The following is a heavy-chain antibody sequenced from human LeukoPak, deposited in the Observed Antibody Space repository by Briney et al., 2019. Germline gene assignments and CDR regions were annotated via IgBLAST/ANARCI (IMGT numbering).Heavy chain of an antibody. Sequence: GGSLRLSCAASGFAFDDYAMHWVRQAPGRGLEWVSSISWNSGSIGYVDSVKGRFTISRDNAKNSLYLQMNSLRAEDTAVYYCARVSRSSSWYQDYWGQGTLVTVSS. CDR2: ISWNSGSI. V-gene: IGHV3-9*01. CDR1: GFAFDDYA. D-gene: IGHD6-13*01. CDR3: ARVSRSSSWYQDY. J-gene: IGHJ4*02.